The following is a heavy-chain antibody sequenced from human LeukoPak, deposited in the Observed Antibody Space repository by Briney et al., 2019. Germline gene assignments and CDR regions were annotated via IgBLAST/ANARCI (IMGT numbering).Heavy chain of an antibody. CDR2: VKSKAHGGTT. CDR1: GFTFSNAW. CDR3: SGHMTSDDY. Sequence: PGGSLRLSCAASGFTFSNAWMSGVRQAPGKGLEWVARVKSKAHGGTTDYAAPVNGRFSISRDDSENMLYLRINSLKTEDTGVYYCSGHMTSDDYWGQGILVTVSS. V-gene: IGHV3-15*01. J-gene: IGHJ4*02. D-gene: IGHD4-11*01.